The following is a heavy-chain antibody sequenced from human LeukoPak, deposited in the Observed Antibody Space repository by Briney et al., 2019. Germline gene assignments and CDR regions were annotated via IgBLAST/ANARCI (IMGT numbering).Heavy chain of an antibody. CDR1: GFTFDDYA. Sequence: GGSLRLSCAASGFTFDDYAMHWVRQAPGKGLEWVSRVSASGGRTYYADSVKGRFTISRDNSKNTMSLQMNNLRADDTAVYFCAKSYASGSFYDYWGQGTLVTVSS. D-gene: IGHD3-10*01. CDR3: AKSYASGSFYDY. CDR2: VSASGGRT. J-gene: IGHJ4*02. V-gene: IGHV3-23*01.